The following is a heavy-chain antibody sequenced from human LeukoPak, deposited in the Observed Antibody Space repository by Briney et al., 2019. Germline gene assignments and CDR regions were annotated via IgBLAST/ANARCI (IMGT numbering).Heavy chain of an antibody. CDR1: GGSISSYY. Sequence: PSETLSLTCTVSGGSISSYYWNWIRQPPGKGLEWIGYMYYSGSSNYNPSLKSRVTISVDTSKNQFSLKLTSVAAADTAVYFCARLSRGSSAGFDYWGQGILVTVSS. V-gene: IGHV4-59*01. CDR3: ARLSRGSSAGFDY. D-gene: IGHD6-6*01. J-gene: IGHJ4*02. CDR2: MYYSGSS.